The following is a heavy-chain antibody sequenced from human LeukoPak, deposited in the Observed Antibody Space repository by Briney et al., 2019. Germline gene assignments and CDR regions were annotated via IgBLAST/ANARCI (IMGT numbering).Heavy chain of an antibody. Sequence: PGGSLKLSFAAPGFPLRSNYIGWVRQAPGKGLEWVSVLYSGGSTYYADSVKGRFTFSRDNSKSTLYLQMNSLRAEDTAVYYCARDAEKGSSWYGYFDYWGQGTLVTVSS. V-gene: IGHV3-53*01. D-gene: IGHD6-13*01. CDR3: ARDAEKGSSWYGYFDY. CDR1: GFPLRSNY. CDR2: LYSGGST. J-gene: IGHJ4*02.